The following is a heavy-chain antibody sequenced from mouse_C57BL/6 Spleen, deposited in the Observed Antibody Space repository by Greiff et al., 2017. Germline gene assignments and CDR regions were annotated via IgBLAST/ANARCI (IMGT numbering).Heavy chain of an antibody. CDR3: ATGGRAMEY. V-gene: IGHV5-4*01. CDR1: GFTFSSYA. CDR2: ISDGGSYT. Sequence: EVQRVESGGGLVKPGGSLKLSCAASGFTFSSYAMSWVRQTPEKRLEWVATISDGGSYTYYPDNVKGRFTISRDNAKNNLYLQMSHLKSEDTAMYYCATGGRAMEYWGQGTSVTVSS. J-gene: IGHJ4*01.